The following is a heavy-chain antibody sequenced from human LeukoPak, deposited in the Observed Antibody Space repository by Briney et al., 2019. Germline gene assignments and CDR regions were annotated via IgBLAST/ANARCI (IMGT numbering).Heavy chain of an antibody. CDR3: ARDRGLIAARPDY. CDR2: IIPIFGTA. V-gene: IGHV1-69*13. J-gene: IGHJ4*02. CDR1: GGTFSSYA. D-gene: IGHD6-6*01. Sequence: ASVKVSCKASGGTFSSYAISWVRQAPGQGLEWMGGIIPIFGTANYAQKFQGRVTITADESTSTAYMELRSLRSDDTAVYYCARDRGLIAARPDYWGQGTLVTVSS.